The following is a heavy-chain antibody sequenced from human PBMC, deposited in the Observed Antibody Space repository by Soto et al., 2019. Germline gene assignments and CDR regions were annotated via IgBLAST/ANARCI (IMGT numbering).Heavy chain of an antibody. CDR3: PRARYNWND. J-gene: IGHJ4*02. D-gene: IGHD1-20*01. V-gene: IGHV4-59*01. Sequence: KTXERLSITRTVSGGPLDSYYWASTRQPPGKGLDWIGHSYSSGSTRYNPSRKSRATMAVDISKNPFSLKPTPITSAETSLKYCPRARYNWNDWGQGALVTVSS. CDR2: SYSSGST. CDR1: GGPLDSYY.